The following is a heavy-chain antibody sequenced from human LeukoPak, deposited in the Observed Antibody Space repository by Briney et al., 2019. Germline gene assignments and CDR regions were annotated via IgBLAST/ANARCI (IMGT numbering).Heavy chain of an antibody. CDR1: GFTFSDYY. J-gene: IGHJ6*04. D-gene: IGHD3-10*02. CDR2: ISISGSNI. Sequence: GGSLRLSCAASGFTFSDYYMSWIRRAPGKGLEWISYISISGSNIYYADSMKGRFTISRDNAKNSLYLQMNSLRAEDTAVYYCAELGITMIGGVWGKGTTVTISS. CDR3: AELGITMIGGV. V-gene: IGHV3-11*04.